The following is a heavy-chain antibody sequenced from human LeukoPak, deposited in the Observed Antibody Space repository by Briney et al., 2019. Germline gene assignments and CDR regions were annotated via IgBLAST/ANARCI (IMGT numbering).Heavy chain of an antibody. CDR2: IIPIFGTA. CDR3: ARDFSSWYERPHTGFDY. Sequence: VASVKVSCKASGGTFSSYAISWVRQAPGQGLEWMGGIIPIFGTANYAQKFQGRVTITADESTSTAYMELSSLRSEDTAVYYCARDFSSWYERPHTGFDYWGQGTLVTVSS. D-gene: IGHD6-13*01. CDR1: GGTFSSYA. V-gene: IGHV1-69*01. J-gene: IGHJ4*02.